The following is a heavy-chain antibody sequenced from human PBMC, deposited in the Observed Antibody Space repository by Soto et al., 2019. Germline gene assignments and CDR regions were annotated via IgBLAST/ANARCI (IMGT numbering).Heavy chain of an antibody. Sequence: QITLKESGPTLVKPTQTLTLTCTFSGFSLSTSGVGVGWIRQPPGKALEWLALIYWDDDKRYSPSLKSRLTITTDTSKNQVVLTMTNMDPVDTATYXCAXTFCSGGGCYSEFDYWGQGTLVTVSS. CDR1: GFSLSTSGVG. CDR2: IYWDDDK. CDR3: AXTFCSGGGCYSEFDY. V-gene: IGHV2-5*02. D-gene: IGHD2-15*01. J-gene: IGHJ4*02.